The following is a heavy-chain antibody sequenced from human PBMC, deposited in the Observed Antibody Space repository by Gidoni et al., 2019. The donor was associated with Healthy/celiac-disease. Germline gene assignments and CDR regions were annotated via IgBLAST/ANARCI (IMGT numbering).Heavy chain of an antibody. J-gene: IGHJ4*02. CDR3: AKASRGYCSSTSCYGYFDY. CDR2: VRGSGGST. Sequence: EVQLLESGGGLVQPGGSLPLLCAAPGFTFPSYALRWVRQAPGQGLGWVSAVRGSGGSTYYADSVKGRFTISRDNSKNTLYLQMNSLRAEDTAVYYCAKASRGYCSSTSCYGYFDYWGQGTLVTVSS. V-gene: IGHV3-23*01. D-gene: IGHD2-2*01. CDR1: GFTFPSYA.